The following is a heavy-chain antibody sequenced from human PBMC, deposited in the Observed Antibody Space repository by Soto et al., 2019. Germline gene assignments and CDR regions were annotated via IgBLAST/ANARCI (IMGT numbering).Heavy chain of an antibody. CDR2: IWYDGSNN. D-gene: IGHD3-22*01. J-gene: IGHJ4*02. V-gene: IGHV3-33*01. Sequence: HWVRQAPGKGLEWVAVIWYDGSNNYYADSVKGRFTISRDNSKNTLYLQMNSLRAEDTAVYYCARDLIVYDSSGYSTYFDYWGQGTLVTVSS. CDR3: ARDLIVYDSSGYSTYFDY.